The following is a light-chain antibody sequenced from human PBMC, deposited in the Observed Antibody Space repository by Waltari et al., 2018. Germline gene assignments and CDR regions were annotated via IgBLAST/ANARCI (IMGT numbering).Light chain of an antibody. Sequence: QSALSQPASVSGSPGQSITISCTGTSSNVGGYNLVSRYQHHPGKAPKLLISDVNKRPSGVSNRFSGSKAGNTSSLTISGLQAEDEADYYCYSYAGSSTWVFGGGTNLAVL. J-gene: IGLJ3*02. CDR3: YSYAGSSTWV. V-gene: IGLV2-23*02. CDR1: SSNVGGYNL. CDR2: DVN.